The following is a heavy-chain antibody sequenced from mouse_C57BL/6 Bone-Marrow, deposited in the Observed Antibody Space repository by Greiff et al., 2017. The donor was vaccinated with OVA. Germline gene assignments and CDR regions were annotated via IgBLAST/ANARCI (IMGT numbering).Heavy chain of an antibody. CDR1: GYTFTDYE. D-gene: IGHD1-1*01. J-gene: IGHJ3*01. Sequence: VQLQQSGAELVRPGASVTLSCKASGYTFTDYEMHWVKQTPVHGLEWIGAIDPETGGTAYNQKFKGKAILTADKSSSTAYMELRSLTSEDSAGYYCRRWGLYGSSYGFAYWGQGTLVTVSA. CDR2: IDPETGGT. CDR3: RRWGLYGSSYGFAY. V-gene: IGHV1-15*01.